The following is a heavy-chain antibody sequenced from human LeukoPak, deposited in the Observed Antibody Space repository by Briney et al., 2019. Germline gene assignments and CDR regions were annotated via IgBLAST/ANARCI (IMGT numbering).Heavy chain of an antibody. J-gene: IGHJ4*02. CDR2: ISSSSSTI. Sequence: QPGGSLRLSCAASGFTFSSYSMNWVRQAPGKGLEWVSYISSSSSTIYYADSVEGRFTISRDNAKNSLYLQMNSLRDEDTAVYYCARTLHFQLWPRSGFDYWGQGTLVTVSS. CDR3: ARTLHFQLWPRSGFDY. D-gene: IGHD5-18*01. CDR1: GFTFSSYS. V-gene: IGHV3-48*02.